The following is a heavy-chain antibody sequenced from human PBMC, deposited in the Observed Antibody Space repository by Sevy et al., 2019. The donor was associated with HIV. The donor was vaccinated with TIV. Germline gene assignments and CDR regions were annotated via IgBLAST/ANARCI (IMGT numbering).Heavy chain of an antibody. CDR3: AKVKEVATNRGFDY. Sequence: GGSLRLSCAASGFTFSSYAMSWVRQAPGKGLEWVSAISGSGGSTYYADSVKGRFTISRDNSKNTLYLQMNSLRAEDTAIYYCAKVKEVATNRGFDYWGQGTLVTVSS. J-gene: IGHJ4*02. CDR2: ISGSGGST. D-gene: IGHD5-12*01. V-gene: IGHV3-23*01. CDR1: GFTFSSYA.